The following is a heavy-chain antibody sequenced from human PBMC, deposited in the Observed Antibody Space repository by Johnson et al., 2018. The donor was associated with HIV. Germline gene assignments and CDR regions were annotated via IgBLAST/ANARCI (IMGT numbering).Heavy chain of an antibody. CDR2: MSSDGSIT. D-gene: IGHD5-24*01. CDR1: AFTFSSYA. Sequence: QVQLVESGGGVVQPGRSLRLSCAASAFTFSSYAMHWVRQAPGKGLEWVAVMSSDGSITYFADSVKVRFTISRDNSKNMLYLQMNSLRPEDTAVYYCARDGRDLATRGAFDIWGQGTMVTVSS. J-gene: IGHJ3*02. CDR3: ARDGRDLATRGAFDI. V-gene: IGHV3-30*14.